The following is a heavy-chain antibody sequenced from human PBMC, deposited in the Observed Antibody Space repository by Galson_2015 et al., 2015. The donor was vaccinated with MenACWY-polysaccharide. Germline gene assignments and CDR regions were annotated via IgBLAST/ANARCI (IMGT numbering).Heavy chain of an antibody. J-gene: IGHJ4*02. CDR1: GFTFSSYG. CDR2: ILSDGSKK. CDR3: AKDLPLWGAPDFDY. Sequence: SLRLSCAASGFTFSSYGMHWVRQAPGKGLEWVAVILSDGSKKYYAESVKGRFTIPRDNSKNTLSLQMNSLRAEDTAIYYCAKDLPLWGAPDFDYWGQGTLVTVSS. V-gene: IGHV3-30*18. D-gene: IGHD1-26*01.